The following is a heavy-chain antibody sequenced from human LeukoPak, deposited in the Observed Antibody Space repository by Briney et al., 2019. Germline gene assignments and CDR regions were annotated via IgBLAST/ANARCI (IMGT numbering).Heavy chain of an antibody. V-gene: IGHV4-39*01. Sequence: SETLSLTCTVSGVSISSSSYYWGWVRQPPGKGLEWIGSIYYSGSTYYNPSLKSRVIISVDTSKNQFSLKLSSVTAADTAVYYCASHPASYDSSGYHFDYWGQGTLVTVSS. D-gene: IGHD3-22*01. CDR1: GVSISSSSYY. CDR3: ASHPASYDSSGYHFDY. J-gene: IGHJ4*02. CDR2: IYYSGST.